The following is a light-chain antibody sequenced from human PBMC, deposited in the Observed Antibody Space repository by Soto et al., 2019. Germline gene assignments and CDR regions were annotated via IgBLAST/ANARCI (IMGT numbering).Light chain of an antibody. V-gene: IGKV3D-15*01. CDR1: QSVDND. CDR2: DAS. Sequence: EIVMTQSPATLSVSPGDRATLSCRASQSVDNDLAWYQQKPGQPPRLLIYDASTRATGIPARFSGSQSGTEFTLTISRLEPEDFAVYYCQQYGSSPPITFGQGTRLEIK. CDR3: QQYGSSPPIT. J-gene: IGKJ5*01.